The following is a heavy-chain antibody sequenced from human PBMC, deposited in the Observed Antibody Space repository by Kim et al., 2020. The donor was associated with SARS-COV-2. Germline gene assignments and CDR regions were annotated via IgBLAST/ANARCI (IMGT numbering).Heavy chain of an antibody. D-gene: IGHD3-9*01. J-gene: IGHJ4*02. Sequence: AQKFQGRVTMTRDTSTSTVYMELSSLRSEDTAVYYCARSGGTGYYIAFDNWGQGTLVTVSS. V-gene: IGHV1-46*01. CDR3: ARSGGTGYYIAFDN.